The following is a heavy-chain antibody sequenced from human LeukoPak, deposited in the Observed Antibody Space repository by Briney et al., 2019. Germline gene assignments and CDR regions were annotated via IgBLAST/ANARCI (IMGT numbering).Heavy chain of an antibody. D-gene: IGHD3-22*01. CDR2: ISGSGGST. CDR3: ARGPMYYYDSSGYYYAFVY. Sequence: PGRSLRLSCAASGFIFNNYAMHWVRQAPGKGLEWVSAISGSGGSTYYADSVKGRFTISRDNSKNTLYLQMNSLRAEDTAVYYCARGPMYYYDSSGYYYAFVYWGQGTLVTVSS. CDR1: GFIFNNYA. J-gene: IGHJ4*02. V-gene: IGHV3-23*01.